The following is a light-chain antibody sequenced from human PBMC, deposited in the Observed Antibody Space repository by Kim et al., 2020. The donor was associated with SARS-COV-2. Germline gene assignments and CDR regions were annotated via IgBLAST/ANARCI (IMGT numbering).Light chain of an antibody. CDR3: QRLSYYPAT. CDR1: EDINNY. J-gene: IGKJ4*01. CDR2: SAS. Sequence: ASVGDRVTITCRASEDINNYLAWYQQKQGKAPQLLIYSASTLQGGVPSRFSGSGSGTEFTLTVSSLQPEDFATYYCQRLSYYPATFGGGTKVDIK. V-gene: IGKV1-9*01.